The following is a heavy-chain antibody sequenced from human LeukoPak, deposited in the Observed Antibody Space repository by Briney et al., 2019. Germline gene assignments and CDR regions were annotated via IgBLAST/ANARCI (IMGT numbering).Heavy chain of an antibody. CDR1: GGSTSSGDYY. CDR3: ARASRLGELSLGY. CDR2: ISNRGRT. D-gene: IGHD3-16*02. Sequence: TLSLTCTVSGGSTSSGDYYWSWIRQHPGKGLEWIGYISNRGRTYYNPSLKSRLTISVDTSRNQFSLKLSSVTAADTAVYYCARASRLGELSLGYWGQGTLVTVSS. V-gene: IGHV4-31*03. J-gene: IGHJ4*02.